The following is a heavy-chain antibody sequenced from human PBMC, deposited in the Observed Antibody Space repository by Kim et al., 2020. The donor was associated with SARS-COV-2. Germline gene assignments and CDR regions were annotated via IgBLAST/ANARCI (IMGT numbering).Heavy chain of an antibody. V-gene: IGHV4-39*01. Sequence: SETLSLTCTVSGGSISSSSYYWGWIRQPPGKGLEWIGSIYYSGSTYYNPSLKSRVTISVDTSKNQFSLKLSSVTAADTAVYYCAGCVRDYVWGSYRYGMHMDVWGQGTTVTVSS. CDR2: IYYSGST. J-gene: IGHJ6*02. D-gene: IGHD3-16*02. CDR3: AGCVRDYVWGSYRYGMHMDV. CDR1: GGSISSSSYY.